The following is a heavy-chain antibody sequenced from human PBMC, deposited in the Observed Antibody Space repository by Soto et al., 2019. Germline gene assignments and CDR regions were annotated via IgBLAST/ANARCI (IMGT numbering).Heavy chain of an antibody. J-gene: IGHJ4*02. CDR2: IFYSGST. V-gene: IGHV4-30-4*01. CDR1: GGPISGDYY. CDR3: VREGVGFARSGYPSRYFDF. Sequence: QVQLQESGPRLVRPSETLSLTCNVSGGPISGDYYWTWIRQPPGKGLEWIGYIFYSGSTYYNPSLKSRVTMSVDTSKNQFSLRLSSVTAADTAVYYCVREGVGFARSGYPSRYFDFWGQGILVTVSS. D-gene: IGHD6-19*01.